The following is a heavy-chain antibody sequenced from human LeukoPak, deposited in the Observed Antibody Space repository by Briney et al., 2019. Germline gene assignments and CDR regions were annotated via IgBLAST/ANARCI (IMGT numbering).Heavy chain of an antibody. V-gene: IGHV3-23*01. CDR3: AKDLRHGSIFGVVTKYYYGMDV. CDR1: RFTFSSYA. J-gene: IGHJ6*02. CDR2: ISGSGGST. D-gene: IGHD3-3*01. Sequence: GGSLRLSCAASRFTFSSYAMSWVRQAPGKGLEWVSAISGSGGSTYYADSVKGRFTISRDNSKNTLYLQMNSLRAEDTAVYYCAKDLRHGSIFGVVTKYYYGMDVWGQGTTVTVSS.